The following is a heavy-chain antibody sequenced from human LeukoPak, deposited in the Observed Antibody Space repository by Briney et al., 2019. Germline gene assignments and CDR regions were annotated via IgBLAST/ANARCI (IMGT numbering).Heavy chain of an antibody. CDR3: GDLGSAGTDH. D-gene: IGHD3-10*01. CDR2: IRNKANGYTT. J-gene: IGHJ4*02. CDR1: GFTFSPHY. Sequence: GGSLRLSCAASGFTFSPHYMDWVRQSPGQGLEWVGLIRNKANGYTTIYAASVKGRFTISRDDSKNSVYLQMDSLKTEDTAVYYCGDLGSAGTDHWGQGTLVTVAS. V-gene: IGHV3-72*01.